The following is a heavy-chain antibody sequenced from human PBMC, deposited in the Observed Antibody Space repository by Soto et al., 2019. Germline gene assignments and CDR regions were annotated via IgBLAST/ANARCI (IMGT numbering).Heavy chain of an antibody. CDR1: GYTFTSYG. CDR3: ARDGRPRWLRFGGTTFAY. J-gene: IGHJ4*02. V-gene: IGHV1-18*01. D-gene: IGHD5-12*01. CDR2: ISAYNGNT. Sequence: ASVKVSCKASGYTFTSYGISWVRQAPGQGLEWMGWISAYNGNTNYAQKLQGRVTMTTDTSTSTAYMELRSLRSDDTAVYYCARDGRPRWLRFGGTTFAYWGQGTLVTVSS.